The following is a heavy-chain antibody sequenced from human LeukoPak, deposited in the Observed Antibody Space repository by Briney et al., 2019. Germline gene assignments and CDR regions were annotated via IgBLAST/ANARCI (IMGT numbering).Heavy chain of an antibody. CDR1: GFIFSSYS. D-gene: IGHD2/OR15-2a*01. V-gene: IGHV3-21*01. Sequence: GGSLRLSCAAYGFIFSSYSMNWVRQAPGKGLEWVSFYADSVKGRFTISRDNAKSSLYLEMNSLRAEDTAVYYCAKDGSMPWGYYMDVWGKGTTVTISS. CDR3: AKDGSMPWGYYMDV. J-gene: IGHJ6*03.